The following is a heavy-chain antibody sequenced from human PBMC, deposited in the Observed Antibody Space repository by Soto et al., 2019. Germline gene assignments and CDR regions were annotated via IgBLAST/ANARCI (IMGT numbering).Heavy chain of an antibody. V-gene: IGHV5-10-1*01. Sequence: WDSLKISCEGSGYTFTSYYITWARQLPGKGLEWMGRIDPSDSYTTYNPSFQGHVTISADKSIRTAYLQWSSLEASDSAMYYCARGDTVRVRKGVDVWGQGTPVTVS. CDR2: IDPSDSYT. J-gene: IGHJ6*02. D-gene: IGHD4-17*01. CDR3: ARGDTVRVRKGVDV. CDR1: GYTFTSYY.